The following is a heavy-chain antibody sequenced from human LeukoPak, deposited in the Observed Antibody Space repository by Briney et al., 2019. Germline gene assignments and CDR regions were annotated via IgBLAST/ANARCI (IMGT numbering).Heavy chain of an antibody. CDR2: ISGGGTNA. Sequence: GGSLRLSCAASGFTFSSHAMSWVRQAPGKGLEWVSAISGGGTNAYYADSVKGRFTISRDNSRNTLYLQMNSLRAEDTAVYYCAKESDFLTGYYFDYWGQGTLVTVSS. J-gene: IGHJ4*02. CDR1: GFTFSSHA. V-gene: IGHV3-23*01. CDR3: AKESDFLTGYYFDY. D-gene: IGHD3-9*01.